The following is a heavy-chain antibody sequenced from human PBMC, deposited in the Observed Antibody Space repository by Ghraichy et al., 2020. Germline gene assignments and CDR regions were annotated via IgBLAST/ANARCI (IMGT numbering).Heavy chain of an antibody. CDR3: TGKPTYTTSSYYYMDV. Sequence: SETLSLTCTVSGGSISSGGYYWSWIRQHPGKGLEWIGYIYYGANTYYNPSLKSRVNISVDTSNNLFSLNLKFVTAADTAVYFCTGKPTYTTSSYYYMDVWGRGTTVTVSS. D-gene: IGHD3-16*01. J-gene: IGHJ6*03. V-gene: IGHV4-31*03. CDR2: IYYGANT. CDR1: GGSISSGGYY.